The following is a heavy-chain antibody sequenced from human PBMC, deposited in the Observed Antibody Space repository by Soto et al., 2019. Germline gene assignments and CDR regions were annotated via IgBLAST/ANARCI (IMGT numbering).Heavy chain of an antibody. Sequence: GGSLRLSCAASGFTFSSYAMSWVRQAPGKGLEWVSGLSGSGGKTYYADSVKGRFTISRDNSKNTLYLQVNSLRAEDTAVYYCAKDYGWFGEFLYGMDVWGQGTTVTVSS. V-gene: IGHV3-23*01. CDR3: AKDYGWFGEFLYGMDV. CDR1: GFTFSSYA. CDR2: LSGSGGKT. J-gene: IGHJ6*01. D-gene: IGHD3-10*01.